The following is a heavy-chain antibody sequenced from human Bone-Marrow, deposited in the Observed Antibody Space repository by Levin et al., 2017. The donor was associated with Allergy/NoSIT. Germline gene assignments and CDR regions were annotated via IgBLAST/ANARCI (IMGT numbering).Heavy chain of an antibody. D-gene: IGHD3-9*01. J-gene: IGHJ4*02. CDR1: GDSIISATYY. V-gene: IGHV4-39*02. CDR3: ARVPALRFLDWFLDY. Sequence: NSSETLSLTCTVSGDSIISATYYWGWVRQPPGKGLEWIGSVYFSGSTYLSPFLKSRVTMSVDTSSSHFSLNLSSVTAADTAVYYCARVPALRFLDWFLDYWGRGVLVTVSS. CDR2: VYFSGST.